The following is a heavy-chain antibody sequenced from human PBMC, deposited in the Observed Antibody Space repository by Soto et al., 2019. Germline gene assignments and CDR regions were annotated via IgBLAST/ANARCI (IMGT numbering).Heavy chain of an antibody. Sequence: ASVKVSCKASGYTFSTNDFAWVRQATGQGLEWMGWMNPNNGNAGFAQQFRGRVTMTRNTSITTAYMELSSLRTDDTAVYYCARRKDMSGPYYLDLWGEGXLVTVYS. J-gene: IGHJ4*02. CDR2: MNPNNGNA. CDR3: ARRKDMSGPYYLDL. CDR1: GYTFSTND. D-gene: IGHD3-10*02. V-gene: IGHV1-8*01.